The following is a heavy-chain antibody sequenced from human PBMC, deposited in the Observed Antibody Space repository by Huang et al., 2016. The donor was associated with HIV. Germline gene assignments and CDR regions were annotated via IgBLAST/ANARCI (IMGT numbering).Heavy chain of an antibody. Sequence: VQLIQSGAEVKKTGSSVRVSCRASEGTFSSYSIGWMRQAPGQGLEWMGGIIPSFGKQTYAQKFQGRVSIAADESTSTAYMDLNSLRSEDTAVYYCARAALVNNQYFDYWGQGTLVTVSS. V-gene: IGHV1-69*13. D-gene: IGHD5-18*01. CDR3: ARAALVNNQYFDY. CDR2: IIPSFGKQ. J-gene: IGHJ4*02. CDR1: EGTFSSYS.